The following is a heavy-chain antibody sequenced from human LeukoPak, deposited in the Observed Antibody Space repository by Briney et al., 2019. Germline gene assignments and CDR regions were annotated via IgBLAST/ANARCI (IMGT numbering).Heavy chain of an antibody. D-gene: IGHD6-25*01. CDR3: TRGKGGYVNAFDI. J-gene: IGHJ3*02. CDR1: GFTFSSYW. CDR2: IKSDGTST. V-gene: IGHV3-74*01. Sequence: GGSLRLSCAASGFTFSSYWMHWVRQAPGKGLVWVSRIKSDGTSTSNADSVRGRFTISGDNAKNTLYLQMNSLRAEDTAVYYCTRGKGGYVNAFDIWGQGTMVTVSS.